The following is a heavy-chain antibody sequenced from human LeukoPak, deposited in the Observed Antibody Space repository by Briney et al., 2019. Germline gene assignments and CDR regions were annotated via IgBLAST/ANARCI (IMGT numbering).Heavy chain of an antibody. CDR1: GGTFSSYT. D-gene: IGHD3-3*01. CDR3: ARVFGFWSGQGWFDP. J-gene: IGHJ5*02. Sequence: SVKVSCKASGGTFSSYTISWVRQAPGQGLEWMGRIIPILGIANYAQKFQGRVTITADKSTSTAYMELSSLRSEDAAVYYCARVFGFWSGQGWFDPWGQGTLVTVSS. CDR2: IIPILGIA. V-gene: IGHV1-69*02.